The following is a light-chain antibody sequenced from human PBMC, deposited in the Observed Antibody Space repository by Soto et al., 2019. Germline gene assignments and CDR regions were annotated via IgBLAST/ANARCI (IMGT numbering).Light chain of an antibody. J-gene: IGKJ4*01. CDR3: QQFNVYPLT. CDR2: AAS. CDR1: QGIRDF. V-gene: IGKV1-9*01. Sequence: DIQLTQSPSFLSASVGDRVTITCRASQGIRDFLACYQQKPGKAPKLLIYAASTLQTGVPTRFSGIASGTEFTLIISNLQPADFATYYCQQFNVYPLTFGGGTKVEIK.